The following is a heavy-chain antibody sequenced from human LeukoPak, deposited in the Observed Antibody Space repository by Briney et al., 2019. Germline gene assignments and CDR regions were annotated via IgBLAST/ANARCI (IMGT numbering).Heavy chain of an antibody. J-gene: IGHJ4*02. CDR2: IGGSNGIT. D-gene: IGHD5-12*01. CDR1: GFTFSRYS. Sequence: PGGSLRLSCAASGFTFSRYSMHWVRQAPGKGLEWVSVIGGSNGITFYVGSVKGRFTISRDNSKDTLYLQMNSLRAEDTAVYYCARNENSGWGYFDYWGQGTLVTVSS. V-gene: IGHV3-23*01. CDR3: ARNENSGWGYFDY.